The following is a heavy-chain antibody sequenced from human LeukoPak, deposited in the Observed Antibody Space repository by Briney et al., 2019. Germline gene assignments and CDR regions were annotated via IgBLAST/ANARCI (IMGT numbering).Heavy chain of an antibody. Sequence: PGGSLRLSCAASGFTFSSYSMNWVRQAPGKGLEWVSSISSTSSYISYADSVKGRFTISRDNAKNSLYLQMNRLRAEDTAVYYCARELIAVADTVGDFWGQGTLVTVSS. CDR2: ISSTSSYI. V-gene: IGHV3-21*01. CDR1: GFTFSSYS. J-gene: IGHJ4*02. CDR3: ARELIAVADTVGDF. D-gene: IGHD6-19*01.